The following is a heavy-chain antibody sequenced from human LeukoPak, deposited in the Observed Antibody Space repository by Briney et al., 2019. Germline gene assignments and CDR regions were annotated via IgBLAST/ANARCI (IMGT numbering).Heavy chain of an antibody. CDR3: ANVAKGRFFFYYMDV. J-gene: IGHJ6*03. Sequence: GASVKVSCKASGNSNNKFGVTWVRQAPGQGLEWIGWISSDNGIPRYAHKFQGRVTITTDKPTTTAYMEVRSLRSDDTAVYFCANVAKGRFFFYYMDVWGKGTTVTVSS. CDR2: ISSDNGIP. V-gene: IGHV1-18*01. CDR1: GNSNNKFG.